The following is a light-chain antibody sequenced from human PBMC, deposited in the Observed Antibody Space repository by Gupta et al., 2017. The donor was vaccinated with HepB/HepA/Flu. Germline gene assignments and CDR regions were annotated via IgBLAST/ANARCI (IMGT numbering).Light chain of an antibody. CDR1: SSNIGAGYD. CDR3: QSYDRSLSAWV. CDR2: GNS. Sequence: QSVLTQPPSVSGAPGQRVTISCTGRSSNIGAGYDVHWYQQLPGTAPKLLIYGNSNRPSGVPDRFSGSKSGTSASLAITGLQAEDEADYYCQSYDRSLSAWVFGGGTKLTVL. V-gene: IGLV1-40*01. J-gene: IGLJ3*02.